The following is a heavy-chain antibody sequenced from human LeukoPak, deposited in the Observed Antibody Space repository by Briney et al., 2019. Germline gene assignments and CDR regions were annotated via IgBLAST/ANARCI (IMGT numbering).Heavy chain of an antibody. CDR1: GGSMNSYY. Sequence: SETLSLTCSVSGGSMNSYYWSWIRQSPGKGLEWIGYIYYSGSTNYNPSLKSRVTISVDMSKNQFSLKLSSATAADTAVYYCARHVWLQPFDYWGQGTLVTVSS. J-gene: IGHJ4*02. D-gene: IGHD3-9*01. CDR3: ARHVWLQPFDY. CDR2: IYYSGST. V-gene: IGHV4-59*08.